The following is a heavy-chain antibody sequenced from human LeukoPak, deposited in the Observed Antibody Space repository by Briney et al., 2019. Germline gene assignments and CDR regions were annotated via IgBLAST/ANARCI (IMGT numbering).Heavy chain of an antibody. CDR3: ARGPAGYDYLYAFEI. D-gene: IGHD3-22*01. Sequence: GESLKISCKGSGYSFTSYWIGWVRHMPGKGLELMGIIYPGDDDTRYMPSFQGEVSISAEKSISTAYLQWSSLKASDTAMYYCARGPAGYDYLYAFEIWGQGKMVTASS. CDR1: GYSFTSYW. CDR2: IYPGDDDT. V-gene: IGHV5-51*01. J-gene: IGHJ3*02.